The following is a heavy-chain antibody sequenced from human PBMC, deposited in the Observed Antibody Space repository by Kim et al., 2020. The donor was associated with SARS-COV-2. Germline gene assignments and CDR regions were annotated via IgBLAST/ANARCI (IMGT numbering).Heavy chain of an antibody. J-gene: IGHJ4*02. CDR2: LSYSGRR. CDR3: ARLYAFTGSYTAYFCDF. CDR1: GASIGSHGCF. Sequence: SETLSLTCTVSGASIGSHGCFWARIRPPPGRGLEWIGSLSYSGRRYYNPPLERRITTSSATAKTQFSLRLTSGTAADTAVYHGARLYAFTGSYTAYFCDFWGQGTRDTVST. V-gene: IGHV4-39*01. D-gene: IGHD3-9*01.